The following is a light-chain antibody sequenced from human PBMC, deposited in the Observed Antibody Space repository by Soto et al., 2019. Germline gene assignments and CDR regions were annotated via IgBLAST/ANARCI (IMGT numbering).Light chain of an antibody. CDR1: NSNIGINF. J-gene: IGLJ2*01. CDR2: ATN. CDR3: ATLDSSLAIVV. Sequence: QSVLTQPPSVSAAPGQKVTISCSGSNSNIGINFVSWYQQFPGTDPKLLIYATNERPSGIPDRISGSKSGTSATLGITGLQPGDEADYYCATLDSSLAIVVFGGGTKLTVL. V-gene: IGLV1-51*01.